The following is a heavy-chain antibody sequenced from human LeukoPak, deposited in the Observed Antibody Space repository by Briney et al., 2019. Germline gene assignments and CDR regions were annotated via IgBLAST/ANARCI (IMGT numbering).Heavy chain of an antibody. D-gene: IGHD6-13*01. CDR2: INPSGGST. J-gene: IGHJ4*02. V-gene: IGHV1-46*01. Sequence: ASVKVSCKASGYTFTNYYLHWVRQAPGQGLEWMGIINPSGGSTSYAQEFQGRVTMTRDTSTSTVYMELSSLRSEDTAVYHCARIAAAGIEYWGQGTLVTVSS. CDR3: ARIAAAGIEY. CDR1: GYTFTNYY.